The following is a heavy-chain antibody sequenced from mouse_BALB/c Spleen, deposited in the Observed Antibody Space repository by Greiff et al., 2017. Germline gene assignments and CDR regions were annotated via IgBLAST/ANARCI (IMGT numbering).Heavy chain of an antibody. CDR1: GFNIKDTY. Sequence: VQLQQSGAELVKPGASVKLSCTASGFNIKDTYMHWVKQRPEQGLEWIGRIDPANGNTKYDPKFQGKATITADTSSNTAYLQLSSLTSEDTAVYYCAPVLLGYAMDYWGQGTTLTVSS. CDR3: APVLLGYAMDY. D-gene: IGHD1-1*01. CDR2: IDPANGNT. J-gene: IGHJ4*01. V-gene: IGHV14-3*02.